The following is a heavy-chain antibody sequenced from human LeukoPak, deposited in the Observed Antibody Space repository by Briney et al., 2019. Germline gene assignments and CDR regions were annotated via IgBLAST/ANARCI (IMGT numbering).Heavy chain of an antibody. CDR2: INGDGSVT. CDR3: ASDSPYYGMDV. J-gene: IGHJ6*02. V-gene: IGHV3-74*01. Sequence: GGSLRLSCAASGFTFSTYWMHWVRQAPGKGLLWVSRINGDGSVTVYADSVKGRFTISRDNAKNTLYLQTSSLRAEDTAVYHCASDSPYYGMDVWGQGTTVTVSS. CDR1: GFTFSTYW.